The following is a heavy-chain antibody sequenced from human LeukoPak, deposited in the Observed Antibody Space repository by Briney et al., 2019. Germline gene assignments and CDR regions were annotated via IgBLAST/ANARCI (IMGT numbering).Heavy chain of an antibody. CDR3: ARVDYYYYGMDV. CDR1: GYTLTELS. V-gene: IGHV1-24*01. J-gene: IGHJ6*02. CDR2: FDPEDGET. Sequence: GASVKVSCKVSGYTLTELSMHWVRQAPGKGLEWMGGFDPEDGETIYAQKFQGRVTMTEDTSTDTAYMELRSLRSDDTAVYYCARVDYYYYGMDVWGQGTTVTVSS.